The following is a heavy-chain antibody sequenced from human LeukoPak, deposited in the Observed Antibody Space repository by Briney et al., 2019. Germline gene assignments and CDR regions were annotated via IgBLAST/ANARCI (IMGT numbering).Heavy chain of an antibody. CDR1: GFTFGDYP. J-gene: IGHJ4*02. CDR2: IRSKAFGGTP. V-gene: IGHV3-49*02. D-gene: IGHD3-22*01. Sequence: PGTSLRLSCTASGFTFGDYPVSWFRQAPGKGLEWVGFIRSKAFGGTPGYAASVEGRFTISRDDSKSIAYLQMNSLKTEDTAVYYCTRGAAYNYGSSGYYDYWGQGAMVTVSS. CDR3: TRGAAYNYGSSGYYDY.